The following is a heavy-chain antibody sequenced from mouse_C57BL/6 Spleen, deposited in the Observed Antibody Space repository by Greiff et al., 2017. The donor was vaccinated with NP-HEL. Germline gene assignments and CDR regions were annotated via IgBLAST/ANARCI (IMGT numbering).Heavy chain of an antibody. J-gene: IGHJ3*01. CDR2: IYPRSGNT. CDR3: ARETGS. V-gene: IGHV1-81*01. CDR1: GYTFTSYG. Sequence: QVQLKESGAELARPGASVKLSCKASGYTFTSYGISWVKQRTGQGLEWIGEIYPRSGNTYYNEKFKGKATLTADKSSSTAYMELRSLTSEDSAVYFCARETGSWGQGTLVTVSA. D-gene: IGHD4-1*01.